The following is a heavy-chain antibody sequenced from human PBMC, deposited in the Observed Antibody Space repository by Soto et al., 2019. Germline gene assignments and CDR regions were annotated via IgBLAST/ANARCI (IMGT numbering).Heavy chain of an antibody. CDR3: ARHGSGDCFLFDP. V-gene: IGHV3-74*01. CDR2: ASPDGTST. J-gene: IGHJ5*02. D-gene: IGHD2-21*02. Sequence: EVQLVESGGGLVQPGGSMRLSCAASGFTFSSFWMHWVRQAPGKGLEWVSRASPDGTSTSYADSVKGRFTISRDNAKNMLFMQMNSLRAEDTAVYYCARHGSGDCFLFDPWGQGTLVTVS. CDR1: GFTFSSFW.